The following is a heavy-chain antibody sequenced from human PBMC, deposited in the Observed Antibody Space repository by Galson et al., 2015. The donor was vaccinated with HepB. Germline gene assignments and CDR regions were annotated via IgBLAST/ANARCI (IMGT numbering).Heavy chain of an antibody. CDR2: INTSNGQT. J-gene: IGHJ4*02. V-gene: IGHV1-18*01. Sequence: SVKVSCKASGYTLTSHILDWIRQAPGQGPEWVGKINTSNGQTDFAPNFQSRVTVTMETSTSTAYLELRSLTCDDTAVYYCARSDFDEAAFDSWGRGTLVTVSS. CDR1: GYTLTSHI. CDR3: ARSDFDEAAFDS. D-gene: IGHD3-3*01.